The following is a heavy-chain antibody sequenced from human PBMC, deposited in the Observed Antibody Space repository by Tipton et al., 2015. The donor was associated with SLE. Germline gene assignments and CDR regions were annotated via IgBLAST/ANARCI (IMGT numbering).Heavy chain of an antibody. CDR1: GFTFSSYG. J-gene: IGHJ4*02. CDR2: IWYDGSNK. Sequence: SGFTFSSYGMHWVRQAPGKGLEWVAVIWYDGSNKYYADSVKGRFTISRDNSKNTLYLQMNSLRAEDTAVYYCAKDRPGKWEPILPYYFDYWGQGTLVTVSS. CDR3: AKDRPGKWEPILPYYFDY. D-gene: IGHD1-26*01. V-gene: IGHV3-33*06.